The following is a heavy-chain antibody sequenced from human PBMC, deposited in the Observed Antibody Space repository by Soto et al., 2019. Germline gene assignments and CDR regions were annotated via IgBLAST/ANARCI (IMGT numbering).Heavy chain of an antibody. CDR1: GGSISSSSYY. D-gene: IGHD3-16*02. CDR2: IYYSGST. J-gene: IGHJ5*02. CDR3: ARLVITFGGVIVGFDP. V-gene: IGHV4-39*01. Sequence: QLQLQESGPGLVKPSETLSLTCTVSGGSISSSSYYWGWIRQPPGKGLEWIGSIYYSGSTYYNPSLKSRVTIAVDTPKNQFSLKLSSVTAADTAVYYCARLVITFGGVIVGFDPWGQGTLVTVSS.